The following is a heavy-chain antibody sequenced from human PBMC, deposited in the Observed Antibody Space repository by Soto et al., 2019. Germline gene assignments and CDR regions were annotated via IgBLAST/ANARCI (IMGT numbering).Heavy chain of an antibody. Sequence: QVQLVQSGAEVKKPGSSVKVSCKASGGTFSSYAISWVRQAPGQGLEWMGGIIPIFGTANYAQKFQGRVTITADESTSTAYMELSSLRSEDTAVYYCARELGYCSGGRCLGVYDFDIWGQGTMVTVSS. J-gene: IGHJ3*02. CDR3: ARELGYCSGGRCLGVYDFDI. V-gene: IGHV1-69*01. CDR1: GGTFSSYA. CDR2: IIPIFGTA. D-gene: IGHD2-15*01.